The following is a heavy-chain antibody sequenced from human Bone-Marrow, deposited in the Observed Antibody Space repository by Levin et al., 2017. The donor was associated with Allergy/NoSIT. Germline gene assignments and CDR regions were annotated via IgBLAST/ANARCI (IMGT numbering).Heavy chain of an antibody. Sequence: GESLKISCKASGYTFTGYYMHWVRQAPGQGLEWMGWINPNSGGTNYAQKFQGRVTMTRDTSISTAYMELSRLRSDDTAVYYCARGFWYYDFWSGSPYFDYWGQGTLVTVSS. CDR1: GYTFTGYY. J-gene: IGHJ4*02. CDR2: INPNSGGT. V-gene: IGHV1-2*02. D-gene: IGHD3-3*01. CDR3: ARGFWYYDFWSGSPYFDY.